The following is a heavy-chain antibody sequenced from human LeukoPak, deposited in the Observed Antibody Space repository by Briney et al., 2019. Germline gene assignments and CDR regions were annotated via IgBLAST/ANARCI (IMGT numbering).Heavy chain of an antibody. D-gene: IGHD2-2*02. CDR3: AREDTGVRVRYFDY. V-gene: IGHV4-39*02. CDR1: GGSISSSSYY. J-gene: IGHJ4*02. Sequence: KSSETLSLTCTVSGGSISSSSYYWGWIRQPPGKGLEWIGSIYYSGSTYYNPSLKSRVTISVDTSKNQFSLKLSSVTAADTAVYYCAREDTGVRVRYFDYWGQGTLVTVSS. CDR2: IYYSGST.